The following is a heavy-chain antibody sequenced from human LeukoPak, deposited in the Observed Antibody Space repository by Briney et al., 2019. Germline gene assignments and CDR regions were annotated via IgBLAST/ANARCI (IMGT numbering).Heavy chain of an antibody. Sequence: GGSLRLSCAPSGFTFSRHGMHWVRQAPGKGLEWVATISNDGSRKYYAHSVEGRFTISRDNSKNTLYLQMDSLRTEDTAVYYCARDRAWNYFDYWGQGTLVTVSS. CDR2: ISNDGSRK. CDR1: GFTFSRHG. J-gene: IGHJ4*02. D-gene: IGHD3-3*01. CDR3: ARDRAWNYFDY. V-gene: IGHV3-30*03.